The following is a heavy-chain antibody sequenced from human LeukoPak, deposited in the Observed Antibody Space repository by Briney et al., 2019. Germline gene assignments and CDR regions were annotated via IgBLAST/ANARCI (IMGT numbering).Heavy chain of an antibody. Sequence: GGSLRLSCAASGLXFSDYSITWVRQAPGKGLFWVSLISAGGGSTYYADSVKGRFSISRDNSRHTLYLQMNSLRAEDTAVYYCAKRSDYGLNGNYFDYWGQGTPVTVSS. J-gene: IGHJ4*02. D-gene: IGHD4-17*01. CDR3: AKRSDYGLNGNYFDY. V-gene: IGHV3-23*01. CDR2: ISAGGGST. CDR1: GLXFSDYS.